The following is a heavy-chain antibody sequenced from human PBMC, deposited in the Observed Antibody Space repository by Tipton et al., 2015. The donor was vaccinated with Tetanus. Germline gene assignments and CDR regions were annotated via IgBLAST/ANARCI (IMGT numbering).Heavy chain of an antibody. D-gene: IGHD5-12*01. CDR1: GDSVSRSSHY. Sequence: ILSLTCAVSGDSVSRSSHYWTWIRQPPGKELEWVGYVYHSGSTNYHPSLKSRLTISVDTSKNQFSLNLRSVITADTAVYYCARANNDYPKKGPFDYWGQGILVTVSS. J-gene: IGHJ4*02. V-gene: IGHV4-61*01. CDR3: ARANNDYPKKGPFDY. CDR2: VYHSGST.